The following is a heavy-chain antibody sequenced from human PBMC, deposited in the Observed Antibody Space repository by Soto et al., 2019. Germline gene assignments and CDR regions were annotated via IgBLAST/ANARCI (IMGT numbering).Heavy chain of an antibody. V-gene: IGHV3-23*01. CDR2: ISGSGGST. Sequence: EVQLLESGGGLVQPGGSLRLSCAASGFTFSSYAMSWVRQAPGKGLEWVSAISGSGGSTYYADSVKGRFTISRDNSKNTLYLQMNSLRAEDTAVYYCAKYPLVEWLLFYYYGMDVWGQGTTVTVSS. CDR1: GFTFSSYA. CDR3: AKYPLVEWLLFYYYGMDV. D-gene: IGHD3-3*01. J-gene: IGHJ6*02.